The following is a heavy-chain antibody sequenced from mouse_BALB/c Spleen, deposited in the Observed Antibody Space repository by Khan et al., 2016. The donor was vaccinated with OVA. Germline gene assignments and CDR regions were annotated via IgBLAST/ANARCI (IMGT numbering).Heavy chain of an antibody. Sequence: VELVESGAELAKPGASVKMSCKASGYTFTSYWMHWVKQRPGQGLEWIGYINPTSGSTDYNEKFKDKATLSADKSSSTAYMQLSSLTSEDSAVYDCTRDRIDYWGQGTTLTVSS. CDR1: GYTFTSYW. J-gene: IGHJ2*01. CDR2: INPTSGST. V-gene: IGHV1-7*01. CDR3: TRDRIDY.